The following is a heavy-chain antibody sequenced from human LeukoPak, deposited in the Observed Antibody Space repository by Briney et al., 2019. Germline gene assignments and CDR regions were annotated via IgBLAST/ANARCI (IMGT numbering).Heavy chain of an antibody. CDR3: ARPNN. CDR1: GGSISSGSYY. Sequence: SQTLSLTCTVSGGSISSGSYYWSWIRQPAGKGLEWIGRIYTSGSTNYNPSLESRVTISVDTAKNQFSLKLSSVTAADTAVYYCARPNNWGQGTLVTVSS. V-gene: IGHV4-61*02. CDR2: IYTSGST. J-gene: IGHJ4*02.